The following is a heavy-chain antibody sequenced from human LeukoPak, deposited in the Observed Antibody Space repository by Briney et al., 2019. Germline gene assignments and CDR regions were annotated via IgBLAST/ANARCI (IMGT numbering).Heavy chain of an antibody. J-gene: IGHJ4*02. V-gene: IGHV3-23*01. CDR3: AKRLSSSSTWYYLDY. CDR1: GFTFSNYA. Sequence: GGSLRLSCAASGFTFSNYAMNWVRQAPGKGLEWVSTITSGENTYYADSVKGRFTISKDNSKNTLYLQMNSLRAEDTAVYYCAKRLSSSSTWYYLDYWGQGTLVTVSS. D-gene: IGHD6-13*01. CDR2: ITSGENT.